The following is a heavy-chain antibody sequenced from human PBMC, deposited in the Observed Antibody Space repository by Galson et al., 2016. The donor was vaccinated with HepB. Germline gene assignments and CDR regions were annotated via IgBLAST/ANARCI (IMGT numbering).Heavy chain of an antibody. V-gene: IGHV4-39*07. Sequence: SETLSLTCTASGDSIKSPVYYWGWIRQPPGKGLEWIGNIYFDGTTYYNPSLKTRVSMSVDTSKNQFSLKMTSMTAADAAEYFCVRASGVETARVSVADWYFDLWGRGTPVAVSS. CDR1: GDSIKSPVYY. CDR3: VRASGVETARVSVADWYFDL. CDR2: IYFDGTT. J-gene: IGHJ2*01. D-gene: IGHD5-18*01.